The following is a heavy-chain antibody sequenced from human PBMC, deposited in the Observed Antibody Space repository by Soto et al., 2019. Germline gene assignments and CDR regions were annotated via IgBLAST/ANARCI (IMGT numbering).Heavy chain of an antibody. V-gene: IGHV3-23*01. CDR3: VTYYDILTDRDY. Sequence: PGGSLRLSCAASGFTFRSSGMRWVRQAPGKGLEWVSAISGSGGSTYYADSVKGRFTISRDNSKNTLYLQMNSLRAEDTAVYYCVTYYDILTDRDYWGQGTLVTVSS. J-gene: IGHJ4*02. CDR1: GFTFRSSG. CDR2: ISGSGGST. D-gene: IGHD3-9*01.